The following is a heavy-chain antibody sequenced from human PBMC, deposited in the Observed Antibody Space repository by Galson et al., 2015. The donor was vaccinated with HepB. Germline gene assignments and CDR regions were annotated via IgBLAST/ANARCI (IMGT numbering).Heavy chain of an antibody. J-gene: IGHJ5*02. CDR3: AKEAVGHYDFWSGYYRGGNWFDP. V-gene: IGHV3-30*18. Sequence: SLRLSCAGSGFTFRNYGMHWVRQAPGKGLEWVAVVSYDGTDRYYADSVKGRFTISRDNFKNTLSLQMNSLRAEDTAVYYCAKEAVGHYDFWSGYYRGGNWFDPWGQGTLVTVSS. CDR2: VSYDGTDR. D-gene: IGHD3-3*01. CDR1: GFTFRNYG.